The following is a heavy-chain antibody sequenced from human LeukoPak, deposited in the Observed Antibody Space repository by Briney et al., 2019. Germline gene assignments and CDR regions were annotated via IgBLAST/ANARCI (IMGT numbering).Heavy chain of an antibody. D-gene: IGHD1-20*01. CDR2: ISSSSYR. J-gene: IGHJ4*02. Sequence: GGSLRLSCAASGFTFSSYSMNWVRQAPGKGLEWVSFISSSSYRYYADSVKGRLTISRDNAKNSLYLQMNSLRAEDTAVYYCARGAITGSASFDYWGQGALVTVSS. V-gene: IGHV3-21*01. CDR1: GFTFSSYS. CDR3: ARGAITGSASFDY.